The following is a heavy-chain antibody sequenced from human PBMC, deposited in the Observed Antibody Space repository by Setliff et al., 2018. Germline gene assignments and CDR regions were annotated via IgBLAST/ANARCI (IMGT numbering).Heavy chain of an antibody. J-gene: IGHJ4*02. CDR1: GYTFSDYR. V-gene: IGHV5-51*01. Sequence: PGESLKISCRGSGYTFSDYRIGWVRQMPGKGLEWMGIIYPGDSDTRYSPSFQGQVTFSADKSISTAYLQWSSLKASGTATYYCARVVGADGIGIDYWGQGTVVTVSS. D-gene: IGHD2-15*01. CDR3: ARVVGADGIGIDY. CDR2: IYPGDSDT.